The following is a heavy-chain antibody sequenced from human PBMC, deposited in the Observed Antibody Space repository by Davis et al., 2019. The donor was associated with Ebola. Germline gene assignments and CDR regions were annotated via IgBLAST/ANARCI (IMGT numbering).Heavy chain of an antibody. V-gene: IGHV1-18*01. CDR2: ISAYNGNT. Sequence: ASVKVSCKASGYTFKNYAISWVRQAPGQGLEWMGWISAYNGNTNYAQKVQGRVTMTTDTSTGTAYLDLRSLRSDDTAVYFCARTGIVGTSTTASDIWGQGTKVTVSS. J-gene: IGHJ3*02. CDR3: ARTGIVGTSTTASDI. D-gene: IGHD1-26*01. CDR1: GYTFKNYA.